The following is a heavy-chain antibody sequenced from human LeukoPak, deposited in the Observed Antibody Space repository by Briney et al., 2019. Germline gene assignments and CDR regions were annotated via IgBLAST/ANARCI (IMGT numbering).Heavy chain of an antibody. CDR1: GFTFSDHY. V-gene: IGHV3-72*01. Sequence: GGSLRLSCAASGFTFSDHYMDWVRQAPGKGLEWVGRVGNKANGYTTEYAASVKVRFTISRDDSKNSLYLQMNSLETADTAVYYCTSGTLNLFQYWGQGTLVSVSS. CDR2: VGNKANGYTT. D-gene: IGHD1-14*01. CDR3: TSGTLNLFQY. J-gene: IGHJ4*02.